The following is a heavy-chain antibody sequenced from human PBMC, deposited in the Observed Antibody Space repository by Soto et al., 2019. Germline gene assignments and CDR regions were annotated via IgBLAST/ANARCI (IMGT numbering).Heavy chain of an antibody. CDR3: AREHSSGWLAY. D-gene: IGHD6-19*01. V-gene: IGHV4-39*07. Sequence: SETLSLTCTVSGGSVSSSSYSWGWIRQSPGKGLEWIGTIYYSENTYYNPSLMSRVTISVDTSKNQFSLKLSSVTAADTAVYYCAREHSSGWLAYRGQGTLVTVSS. CDR1: GGSVSSSSYS. CDR2: IYYSENT. J-gene: IGHJ4*02.